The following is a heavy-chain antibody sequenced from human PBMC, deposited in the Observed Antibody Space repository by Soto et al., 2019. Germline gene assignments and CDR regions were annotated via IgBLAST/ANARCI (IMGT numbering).Heavy chain of an antibody. CDR2: INGRGDDN. V-gene: IGHV3-23*01. D-gene: IGHD3-10*01. CDR1: GFTFDTYA. J-gene: IGHJ3*02. CDR3: VKYYYGPGNSRPFDI. Sequence: EVQLLESGGGLVHPGGSLRLSCAASGFTFDTYAISWVRQAPGKVLEWVSAINGRGDDNSHAASVKGRFTISRDNSRYTRYLQMSSLRAEDTAIYYCVKYYYGPGNSRPFDIWGQGTMVIV.